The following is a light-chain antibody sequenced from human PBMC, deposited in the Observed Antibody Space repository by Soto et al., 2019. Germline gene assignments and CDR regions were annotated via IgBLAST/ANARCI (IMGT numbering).Light chain of an antibody. CDR3: QQYNNWPLT. J-gene: IGKJ4*01. Sequence: EIVMTQSPATLSVSPEERATLSCRASQPISSNLAWYQQKPGQAPRLLIYDISTRATGIPARFSGSGSGTEFSLTISSLQSEDFAVYYCQQYNNWPLTFGGGTKVEIK. CDR1: QPISSN. V-gene: IGKV3-15*01. CDR2: DIS.